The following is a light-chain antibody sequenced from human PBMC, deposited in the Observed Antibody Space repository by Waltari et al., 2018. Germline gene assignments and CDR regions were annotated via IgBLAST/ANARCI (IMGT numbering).Light chain of an antibody. CDR1: QGISND. CDR3: QKYNSAPRT. Sequence: DIQMTQSQSSLSASVGERVTITCRASQGISNDLAWYQQKPGKVPKLLIYAASTLQSGVPSRFSSSGSGTDFTLTISSLQPEDVATYYCQKYNSAPRTFGQGTKVEIK. V-gene: IGKV1-27*01. CDR2: AAS. J-gene: IGKJ1*01.